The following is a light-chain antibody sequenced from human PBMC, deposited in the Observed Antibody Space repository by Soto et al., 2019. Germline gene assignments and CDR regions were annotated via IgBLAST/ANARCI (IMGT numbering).Light chain of an antibody. Sequence: DIQMTQSPSSVSASVGERVTMTCLSSQAIDSWLAWYQQKPGEAPKLLIFTGSLLHSGVPPRFSGSGSGTDFTLTISSLQPEDFATYYCQQTLSFPPTFGQGTKVDIK. CDR3: QQTLSFPPT. CDR1: QAIDSW. CDR2: TGS. J-gene: IGKJ1*01. V-gene: IGKV1-12*01.